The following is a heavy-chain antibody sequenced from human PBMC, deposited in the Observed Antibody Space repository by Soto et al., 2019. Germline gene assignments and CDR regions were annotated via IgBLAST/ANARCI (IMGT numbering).Heavy chain of an antibody. J-gene: IGHJ6*02. D-gene: IGHD1-1*01. CDR3: ARGKGMEQNYYYQGMDV. CDR1: GYTFTTYA. V-gene: IGHV1-3*01. Sequence: GASVKVSCKASGYTFTTYAMHWVRQAPGQGLEWMAWIYAGNGNTRYSPKFQGRVTISRDTSASTAYMELRSLRSEDTAVYYCARGKGMEQNYYYQGMDVWGQGTTVTVS. CDR2: IYAGNGNT.